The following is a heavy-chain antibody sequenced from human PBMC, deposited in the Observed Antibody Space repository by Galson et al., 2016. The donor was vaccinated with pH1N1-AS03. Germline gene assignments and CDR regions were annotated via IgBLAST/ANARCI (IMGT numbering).Heavy chain of an antibody. CDR1: GFTFSTYA. CDR3: ANPRASGTTMVTRLDY. D-gene: IGHD5-18*01. CDR2: IRGADLST. Sequence: LRLSCAASGFTFSTYAMSWVRQAPGKGLEWVSSIRGADLSTYNADSVKGRFTVSRDNSKNTLYLQMNGLRAEDTAIYYCANPRASGTTMVTRLDYWGQGILVTVSS. V-gene: IGHV3-23*01. J-gene: IGHJ4*02.